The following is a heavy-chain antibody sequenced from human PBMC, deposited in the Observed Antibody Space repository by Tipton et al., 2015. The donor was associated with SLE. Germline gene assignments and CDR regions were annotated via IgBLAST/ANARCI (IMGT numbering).Heavy chain of an antibody. D-gene: IGHD3-3*01. CDR3: ARGETMFGVAPPHV. J-gene: IGHJ6*04. CDR1: GGSMTGSY. V-gene: IGHV4-39*07. CDR2: LYYSGST. Sequence: TLSLTCSVSGGSMTGSYWGWIRQPPGKGLEWIGSLYYSGSTYYNPSLKRRVTISVDTSKNQFSLKLSSVTAADTAVYYCARGETMFGVAPPHVWGKGTTVTFSS.